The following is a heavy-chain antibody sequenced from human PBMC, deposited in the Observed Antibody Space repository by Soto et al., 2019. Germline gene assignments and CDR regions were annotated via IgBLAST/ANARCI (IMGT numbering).Heavy chain of an antibody. J-gene: IGHJ4*02. CDR3: GIEYFDTSGNPPGV. V-gene: IGHV1-46*01. Sequence: ASVKVSCKTSGYTFTHYYMHWVRLAPGEGLEWMGVINPGGGYTTYAQKFQGRVTMTRDTSTSTVYMELSSLKSEDTAVYYFGIEYFDTSGNPPGVWARGTLDPVSS. CDR1: GYTFTHYY. CDR2: INPGGGYT. D-gene: IGHD3-22*01.